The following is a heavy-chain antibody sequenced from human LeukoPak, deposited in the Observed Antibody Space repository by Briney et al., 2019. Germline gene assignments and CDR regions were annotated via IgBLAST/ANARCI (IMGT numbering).Heavy chain of an antibody. Sequence: SQTLSLTCAISGDSVSSNSVAWNWIRQSPSRGLEWLGRTYYRSKWCNDYAVSVKSRITINADTSENEFSLQLNSVTPEDTAVYYCARYNWNDVRWFDPWGQGILVTVSS. CDR1: GDSVSSNSVA. CDR2: TYYRSKWCN. D-gene: IGHD1-1*01. J-gene: IGHJ5*02. V-gene: IGHV6-1*01. CDR3: ARYNWNDVRWFDP.